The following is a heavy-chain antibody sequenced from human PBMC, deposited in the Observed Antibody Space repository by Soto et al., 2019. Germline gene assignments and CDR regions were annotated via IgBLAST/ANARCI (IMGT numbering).Heavy chain of an antibody. D-gene: IGHD6-6*01. J-gene: IGHJ6*02. CDR1: GFTFSSYG. Sequence: QVQLVESGGGVVQPGRSLRLSCAASGFTFSSYGMHWVRQAPGKGLEWVAVIWYDGSNKYYADSVKGRFTISRDNSKNTLYLQRNGLGAEDTAVYYCARDLEEDSSSHYYYYGMAVWCHGTTVTVSS. CDR2: IWYDGSNK. CDR3: ARDLEEDSSSHYYYYGMAV. V-gene: IGHV3-33*01.